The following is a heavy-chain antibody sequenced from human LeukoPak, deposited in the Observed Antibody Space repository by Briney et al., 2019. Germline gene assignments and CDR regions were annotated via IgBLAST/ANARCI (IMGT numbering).Heavy chain of an antibody. J-gene: IGHJ4*02. CDR1: GFTFSSYW. CDR3: ARGAGSSWFYG. Sequence: GGSLRLSCAASGFTFSSYWMHWVRQAPGKGLVWVSRINSDGSSTSYADSVKGRFTISRDNAKNTLYLQMNSLRAEDTAVYYCARGAGSSWFYGWGQGTLVTVSS. D-gene: IGHD6-13*01. V-gene: IGHV3-74*01. CDR2: INSDGSST.